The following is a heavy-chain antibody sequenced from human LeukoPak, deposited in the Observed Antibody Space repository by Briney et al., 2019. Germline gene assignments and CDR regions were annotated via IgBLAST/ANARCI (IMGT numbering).Heavy chain of an antibody. CDR1: GFTFDDYA. Sequence: GGSLRLSCAAFGFTFDDYAMHWVRQAPGKGLEWVSGISWNSGSIGYADSVKGRFTISRDNAKNSLYLQMNSLRAEDTALYYCAKDSWEDCSGGSCYSGFDYWGQGTLVTVSS. V-gene: IGHV3-9*01. CDR3: AKDSWEDCSGGSCYSGFDY. D-gene: IGHD2-15*01. CDR2: ISWNSGSI. J-gene: IGHJ4*02.